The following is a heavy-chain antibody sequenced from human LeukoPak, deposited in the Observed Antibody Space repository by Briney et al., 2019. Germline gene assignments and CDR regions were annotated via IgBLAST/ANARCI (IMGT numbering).Heavy chain of an antibody. CDR3: ARGAIAVAITPFDY. J-gene: IGHJ4*02. V-gene: IGHV1-18*01. CDR1: GYTFTSYG. D-gene: IGHD6-19*01. Sequence: ASVKVSCKASGYTFTSYGISWVRQAPGQGLEWMGWISAYNGKTNYAQKLQGRVTMTTDTSTSTAYMELRSLRSDDTAVYYCARGAIAVAITPFDYWGQGTLVTVSS. CDR2: ISAYNGKT.